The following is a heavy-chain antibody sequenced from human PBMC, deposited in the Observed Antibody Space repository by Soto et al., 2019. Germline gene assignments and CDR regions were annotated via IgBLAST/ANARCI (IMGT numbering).Heavy chain of an antibody. D-gene: IGHD3-16*01. CDR3: AKGDVGGLAGGSYFDN. CDR2: ISGNGVTT. Sequence: EVQLSESGGGLVQPRGSLRLSCAASGVTFNNYAMSWVRQAPGKGLEWVSAISGNGVTTYYADSVEGRFTISRDNYKNTLSLQMNSLRADDTAIYYCAKGDVGGLAGGSYFDNWGQGTLVTVSS. CDR1: GVTFNNYA. J-gene: IGHJ4*02. V-gene: IGHV3-23*01.